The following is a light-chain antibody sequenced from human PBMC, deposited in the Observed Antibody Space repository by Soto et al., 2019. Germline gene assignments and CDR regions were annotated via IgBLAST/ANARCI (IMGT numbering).Light chain of an antibody. CDR3: QQYSHWPLT. V-gene: IGKV3-15*01. CDR1: QSVGNN. J-gene: IGKJ4*01. Sequence: EIVMTQSPGTLSVSPGGRATLSCRASQSVGNNLAWYQQKPGQAPRLLIYAASSRATGISARFTGSGSGTEFTLTVDSLQSEDFAVYFCQQYSHWPLTFGGGTQVEIK. CDR2: AAS.